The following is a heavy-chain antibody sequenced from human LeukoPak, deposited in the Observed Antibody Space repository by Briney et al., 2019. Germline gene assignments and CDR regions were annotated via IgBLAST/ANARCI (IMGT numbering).Heavy chain of an antibody. D-gene: IGHD3-3*01. CDR2: ISGSGGST. CDR3: AKDSYEWPPKYFDY. CDR1: GFTFSSYW. J-gene: IGHJ4*02. V-gene: IGHV3-23*01. Sequence: GGSLRLSCAASGFTFSSYWMSWVRLGPGKGLEWVSAISGSGGSTYYADSVKGRFTISRDNSKNTLYLQMNSLRAEDTAVYYCAKDSYEWPPKYFDYWGQGTLVTVSS.